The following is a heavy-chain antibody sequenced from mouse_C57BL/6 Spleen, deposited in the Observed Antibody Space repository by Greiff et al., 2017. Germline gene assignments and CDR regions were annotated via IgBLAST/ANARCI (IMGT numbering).Heavy chain of an antibody. Sequence: EVQLQQSGPELVKPGASVKISCKASGYSFTDYNMNWVKQSNGESLEWIGVINPNYGTTSYNQKFKGKATLTVDQSSSTAYMQLNSLTSEDSAVYYCARWDYYGSSYGYWYFDVWGTGTTVTVSS. CDR3: ARWDYYGSSYGYWYFDV. CDR1: GYSFTDYN. J-gene: IGHJ1*03. CDR2: INPNYGTT. V-gene: IGHV1-39*01. D-gene: IGHD1-1*01.